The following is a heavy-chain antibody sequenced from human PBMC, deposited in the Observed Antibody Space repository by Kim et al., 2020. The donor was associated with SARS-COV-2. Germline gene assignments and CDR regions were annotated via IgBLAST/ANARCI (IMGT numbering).Heavy chain of an antibody. D-gene: IGHD3-10*01. CDR1: GDSVSSNSAA. J-gene: IGHJ5*02. CDR3: ARGLGGLWFGELLRLDIWFDP. V-gene: IGHV6-1*01. CDR2: TYYRSKWYN. Sequence: SQTLSLTCAISGDSVSSNSAAWNWIRQSPSRGLEWLGRTYYRSKWYNDYAVSVKSRITINPDTSKNQFSLQLNSVTPEDTAVYYCARGLGGLWFGELLRLDIWFDPWGQGTLVTVSS.